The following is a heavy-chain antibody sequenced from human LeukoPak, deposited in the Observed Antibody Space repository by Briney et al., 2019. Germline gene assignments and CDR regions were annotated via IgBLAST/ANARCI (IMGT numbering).Heavy chain of an antibody. CDR1: GFTFSTYG. J-gene: IGHJ4*02. Sequence: GRSLRLSCAASGFTFSTYGMHWVRQAPGKGLEWVAVISYDGSNIHYAASVKGRFTISRDNSQKTLYLQMNSLRAEDTAVYYCAKTPRYIAARQSHFDYWGQGTLVTVSS. D-gene: IGHD6-6*01. CDR2: ISYDGSNI. V-gene: IGHV3-30*18. CDR3: AKTPRYIAARQSHFDY.